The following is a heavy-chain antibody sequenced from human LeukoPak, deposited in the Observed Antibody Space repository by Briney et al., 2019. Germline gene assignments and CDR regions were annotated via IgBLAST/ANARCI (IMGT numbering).Heavy chain of an antibody. V-gene: IGHV4-59*12. D-gene: IGHD6-13*01. J-gene: IGHJ5*02. CDR1: GGSISSYY. CDR2: IYYSGST. Sequence: PSETLSLTCTVSGGSISSYYWSWIWQPPGKGLEWIGYIYYSGSTNYNPSLKSRVTMSVDTSKNQFSLKLSSVTAADTAVYYCARGSSSWYGNWFDPWGQGTLVTVSS. CDR3: ARGSSSWYGNWFDP.